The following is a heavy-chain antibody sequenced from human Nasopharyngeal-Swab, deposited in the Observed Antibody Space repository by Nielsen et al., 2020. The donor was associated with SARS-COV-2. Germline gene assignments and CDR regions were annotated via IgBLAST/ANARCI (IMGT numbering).Heavy chain of an antibody. CDR3: ATSIAARPGSDFDY. D-gene: IGHD6-6*01. J-gene: IGHJ4*02. Sequence: WIRQPPGKGLEWIGEINHSGSTNYNPSLKSRVTISVDTSKNQFSLMLSSVTAADTAVYYCATSIAARPGSDFDYWGQGTLVTVSS. V-gene: IGHV4-34*01. CDR2: INHSGST.